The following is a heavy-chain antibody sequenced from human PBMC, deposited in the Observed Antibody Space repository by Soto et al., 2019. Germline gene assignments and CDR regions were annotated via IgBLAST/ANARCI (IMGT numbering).Heavy chain of an antibody. CDR1: GGSISSSSYY. Sequence: PSETLSLTCTVSGGSISSSSYYWGWIRQPPGKGLEWIGSIYYSGSTYYNPSLKSRVTISVDTSKNQFSLKLSSVTAADTAVYYCATPPLYGDYGGYWGQGTLVTVSS. CDR3: ATPPLYGDYGGY. D-gene: IGHD4-17*01. V-gene: IGHV4-39*01. J-gene: IGHJ4*02. CDR2: IYYSGST.